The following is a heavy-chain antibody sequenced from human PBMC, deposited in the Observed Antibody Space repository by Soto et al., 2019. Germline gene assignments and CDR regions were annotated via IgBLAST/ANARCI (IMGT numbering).Heavy chain of an antibody. CDR1: GFTFSSSG. CDR2: LSYAGRNK. J-gene: IGHJ6*02. V-gene: IGHV3-30*18. CDR3: AKELWNHYGDCLYYYCYTMEF. D-gene: IGHD4-17*01. Sequence: QVQLVESGGGVVPPWGSLRLSCAASGFTFSSSGMHWVRQAPGKWLEWVAVLSYAGRNKYDADSVMGRFTISRDNSKKKLYLQMNNQTAEHTAVYYCAKELWNHYGDCLYYYCYTMEFSAQGPTVTVSS.